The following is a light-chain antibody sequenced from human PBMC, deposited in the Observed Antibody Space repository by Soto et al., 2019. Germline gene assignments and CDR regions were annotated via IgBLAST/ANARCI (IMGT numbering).Light chain of an antibody. J-gene: IGKJ5*01. Sequence: INMTLSPSSLSASVGDRVTITCQASQDISNYLNWYQQKPGKAPKLLIYDASNLETGVPSRFSGSGSGTDFTFTISSLQPEDIATYYCQQYDNLPLIFGQGTRLEIK. CDR2: DAS. V-gene: IGKV1-33*01. CDR1: QDISNY. CDR3: QQYDNLPLI.